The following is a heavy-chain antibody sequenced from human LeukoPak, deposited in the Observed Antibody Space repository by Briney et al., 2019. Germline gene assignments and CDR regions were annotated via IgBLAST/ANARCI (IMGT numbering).Heavy chain of an antibody. Sequence: PSETLSLTCAVSGYSISSGYYWGWIRQPPGKGLEWIGSIYHSGSTYYNPSLKSRVTISVDTSENQFSLKLSSVTAADTAVYYCARTGDSGYGDYWGQGTLVTVSS. V-gene: IGHV4-38-2*01. CDR1: GYSISSGYY. J-gene: IGHJ4*02. CDR3: ARTGDSGYGDY. CDR2: IYHSGST. D-gene: IGHD5-12*01.